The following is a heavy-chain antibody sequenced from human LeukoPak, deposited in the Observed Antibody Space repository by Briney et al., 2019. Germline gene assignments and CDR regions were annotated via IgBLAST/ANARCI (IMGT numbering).Heavy chain of an antibody. CDR3: ARGYSSSWLGYFDC. CDR1: GFTFGSYG. CDR2: VSSDGSIK. D-gene: IGHD6-13*01. Sequence: GGSLRLSCAASGFTFGSYGIHWVRQAPGKGLEWVAVVSSDGSIKYYADSVKGRFTLSRDTSKNTVYLQMNSLGAEDTAFYYCARGYSSSWLGYFDCWGQGTLVTVSS. J-gene: IGHJ4*02. V-gene: IGHV3-30*03.